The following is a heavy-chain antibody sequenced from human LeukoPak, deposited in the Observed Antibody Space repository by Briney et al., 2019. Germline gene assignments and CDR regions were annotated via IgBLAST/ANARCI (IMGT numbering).Heavy chain of an antibody. CDR1: GFTFSSYA. Sequence: GGSLRLSCAASGFTFSSYAMHWVRQAPGKGLEWVAVISYDGSNKYYADSVKGRFTISRDNSKNTLYLQMNSLRAEDTAVYYCARTVLPAALYFDYWCQGTLVTVSA. CDR3: ARTVLPAALYFDY. CDR2: ISYDGSNK. J-gene: IGHJ4*02. V-gene: IGHV3-30*01. D-gene: IGHD2-2*01.